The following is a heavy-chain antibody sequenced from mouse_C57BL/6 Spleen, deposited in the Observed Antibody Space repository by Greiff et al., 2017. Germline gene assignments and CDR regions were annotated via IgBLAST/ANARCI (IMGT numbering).Heavy chain of an antibody. CDR1: GYAFSSSW. Sequence: QVQLKQSGPELVKPGASVKISCKASGYAFSSSWMNWVKQRPGKGLEWIGRIYPGDGDTNYNGKFKGKATLTADKSSSTAYMQLSSLTSEDSAVYFCARCGITYYFDYWGQGTTLTVSS. J-gene: IGHJ2*01. D-gene: IGHD2-4*01. CDR3: ARCGITYYFDY. V-gene: IGHV1-82*01. CDR2: IYPGDGDT.